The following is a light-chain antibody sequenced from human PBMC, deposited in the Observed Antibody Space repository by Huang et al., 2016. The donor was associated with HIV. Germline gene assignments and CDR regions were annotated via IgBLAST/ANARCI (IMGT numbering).Light chain of an antibody. CDR1: QCISSK. CDR3: QQYNNWPFT. Sequence: ERVMTQSPVTLSVSPGERATCSCRASQCISSKLAWYQQKPGQAPRLLIYGASSRATGIPARFRGSGSGTEFTLTISSLQSEDFAVYDCQQYNNWPFTFGPGTRVDIK. V-gene: IGKV3-15*01. J-gene: IGKJ3*01. CDR2: GAS.